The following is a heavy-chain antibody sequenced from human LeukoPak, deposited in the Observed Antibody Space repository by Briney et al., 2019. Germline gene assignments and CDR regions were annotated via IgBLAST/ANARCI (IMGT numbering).Heavy chain of an antibody. D-gene: IGHD3-22*01. V-gene: IGHV3-20*04. CDR2: IDWSGRST. Sequence: GGSLRLSCAASGFTFDDYGMSGGRQAPGKGLEWVSGIDWSGRSTGYADSVKGRFTISRDNAKNSLYLQMNSLRAEDTAVYYCAREGPDSSGYYYDAFDIWGQGTMVTVSS. J-gene: IGHJ3*02. CDR3: AREGPDSSGYYYDAFDI. CDR1: GFTFDDYG.